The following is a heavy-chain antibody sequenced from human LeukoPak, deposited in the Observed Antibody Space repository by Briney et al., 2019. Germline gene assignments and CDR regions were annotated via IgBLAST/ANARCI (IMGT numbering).Heavy chain of an antibody. V-gene: IGHV5-10-1*01. CDR3: ARHADPQAAAVDY. Sequence: GESLKISCKGSRYSFTSYWISWVRQMPGKGLEWMGRIDPSDSYTNYSPSFQGHVTISADKSISTAYLQWSSLKASDTAMYYCARHADPQAAAVDYWGQGTLVTVSS. D-gene: IGHD6-13*01. J-gene: IGHJ4*02. CDR1: RYSFTSYW. CDR2: IDPSDSYT.